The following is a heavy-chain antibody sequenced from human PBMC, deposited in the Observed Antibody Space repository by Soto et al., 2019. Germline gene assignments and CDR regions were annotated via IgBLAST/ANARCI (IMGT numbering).Heavy chain of an antibody. J-gene: IGHJ4*02. V-gene: IGHV3-74*01. D-gene: IGHD3-9*01. CDR3: AREYYGVLTGYYIDY. CDR2: ISSDGSST. Sequence: EVQLVQSGGGLVHSGGSLGLSCAASGFSFRSYWMHWVRQAPGKGLVWVARISSDGSSTTYADSANGRFTISRANAANTLYLQMSSLRAEDTAVYYCAREYYGVLTGYYIDYWVQGTLVTVSS. CDR1: GFSFRSYW.